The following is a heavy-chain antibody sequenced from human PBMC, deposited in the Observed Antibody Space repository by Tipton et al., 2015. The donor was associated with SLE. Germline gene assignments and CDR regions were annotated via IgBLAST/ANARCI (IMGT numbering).Heavy chain of an antibody. V-gene: IGHV4-31*03. J-gene: IGHJ4*01. CDR2: IYYSGST. Sequence: TLSLTCTVSGDSISSGGYYWGWIRQHPGKGLEWIGYIYYSGSTYYNPSLKSRLTISVDTSKNQLSLKLSSVTAADTAVYYCARVVPAAIQYFDYWRQGTLVTVSS. D-gene: IGHD2-2*01. CDR1: GDSISSGGYY. CDR3: ARVVPAAIQYFDY.